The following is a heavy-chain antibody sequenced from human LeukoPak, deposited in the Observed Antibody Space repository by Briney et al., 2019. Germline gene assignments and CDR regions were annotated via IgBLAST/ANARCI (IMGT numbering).Heavy chain of an antibody. CDR1: GFTFSSYE. CDR2: ISSSGSTI. Sequence: GGSLRLSCAASGFTFSSYEMNWVRQAPGKGLEWVSYISSSGSTIYYADSVKGRSTISRDNAKNSLYLQMNSLRAEDTAVYYCAREKVTYSFFDYWGQGTLVTVSS. J-gene: IGHJ4*02. D-gene: IGHD4-11*01. V-gene: IGHV3-48*03. CDR3: AREKVTYSFFDY.